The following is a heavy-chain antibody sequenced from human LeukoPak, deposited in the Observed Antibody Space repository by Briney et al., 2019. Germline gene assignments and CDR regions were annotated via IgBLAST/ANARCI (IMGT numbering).Heavy chain of an antibody. Sequence: PGGSLRLSCAASGFTFSSYAMHWVRQAPGKGLEWVAVISYDGSNKYYADSVKGRFTISRDNSKNTLYLQMSSLRAEDTAVYYCARLGSSGYLFDYWGQGTLVTVSS. D-gene: IGHD3-22*01. CDR1: GFTFSSYA. V-gene: IGHV3-30*14. J-gene: IGHJ4*02. CDR3: ARLGSSGYLFDY. CDR2: ISYDGSNK.